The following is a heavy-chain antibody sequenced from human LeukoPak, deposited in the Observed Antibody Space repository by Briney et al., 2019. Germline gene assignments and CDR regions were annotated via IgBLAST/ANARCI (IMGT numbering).Heavy chain of an antibody. CDR1: GGSISSSSYY. V-gene: IGHV4-39*07. CDR3: ARVAYDYDSSGSYYFDY. CDR2: IYYSGST. D-gene: IGHD3-22*01. J-gene: IGHJ4*02. Sequence: PSETLSLTCTVSGGSISSSSYYWGWIRQPPGKGLEWIGSIYYSGSTYYNPSLKSRVTISVDTSKNQFSLKLSSVTAADTAVYYCARVAYDYDSSGSYYFDYWGQGTLVTASS.